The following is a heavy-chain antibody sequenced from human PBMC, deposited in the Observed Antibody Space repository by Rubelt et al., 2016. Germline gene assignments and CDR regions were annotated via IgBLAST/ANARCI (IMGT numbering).Heavy chain of an antibody. D-gene: IGHD6-6*01. J-gene: IGHJ6*02. Sequence: GGIIPIFGTANYAQKFQGRVTITADESTSTAYMELSSLRSEDTAVYYCARGASLLVSYYYYGMDVWGQGTTVTVSS. CDR2: IIPIFGTA. V-gene: IGHV1-69*01. CDR3: ARGASLLVSYYYYGMDV.